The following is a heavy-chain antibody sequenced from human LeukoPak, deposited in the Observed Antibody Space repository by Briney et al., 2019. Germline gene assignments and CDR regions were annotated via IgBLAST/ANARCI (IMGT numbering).Heavy chain of an antibody. J-gene: IGHJ4*02. V-gene: IGHV3-23*01. CDR2: ISGSGVST. CDR1: GFTFISYA. D-gene: IGHD3-16*01. Sequence: PGGSLRLSCAASGFTFISYAMSWVRQAPGKGLEWVSVISGSGVSTYYADSVKGRFTTSRDNSKNTLYLQMNSLRAEDTAVYYCVRDTLIDYWGQGTLVTVSS. CDR3: VRDTLIDY.